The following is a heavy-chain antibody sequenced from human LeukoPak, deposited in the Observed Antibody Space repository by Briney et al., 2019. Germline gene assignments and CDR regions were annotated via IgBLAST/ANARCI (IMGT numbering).Heavy chain of an antibody. Sequence: GRSLRLFCAASGFTFSSYGMHWVRQAPGKGLEWVADISYDGSNTYYVDSVKGRFTISRDNSKNTLYLQMNSLRAEDTAVYYCARGRSGYHNTGGQGTLVTVSS. D-gene: IGHD5-12*01. J-gene: IGHJ4*02. CDR2: ISYDGSNT. CDR3: ARGRSGYHNT. V-gene: IGHV3-30*03. CDR1: GFTFSSYG.